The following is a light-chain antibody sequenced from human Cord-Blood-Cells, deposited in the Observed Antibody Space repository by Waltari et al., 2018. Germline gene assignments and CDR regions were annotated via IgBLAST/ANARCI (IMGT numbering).Light chain of an antibody. J-gene: IGLJ2*01. Sequence: SSELTQDPAASVAFGTTGRLKCKGDSPRTHNVSWYQQQPGQASLLVIYGKNNRPSGIPDRFSGSSSGNTASLTITGAQAEDEADYYCNSRDSSGKAVFGGGTKLTVL. CDR1: SPRTHN. CDR2: GKN. CDR3: NSRDSSGKAV. V-gene: IGLV3-19*01.